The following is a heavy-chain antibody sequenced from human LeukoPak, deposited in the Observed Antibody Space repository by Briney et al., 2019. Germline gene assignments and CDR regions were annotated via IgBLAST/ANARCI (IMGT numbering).Heavy chain of an antibody. D-gene: IGHD2-15*01. CDR1: GFTFSSYS. CDR2: ISYDGSNK. CDR3: ARGYCSGGSCYNLDY. V-gene: IGHV3-30*03. J-gene: IGHJ4*02. Sequence: GGSLRLSCAASGFTFSSYSMNWVRQAPGKGLEWVAVISYDGSNKYYADSVKGRFTISRDNSKNTLYLQMNSLRAEDTAVYYCARGYCSGGSCYNLDYWGQGTLVTVSS.